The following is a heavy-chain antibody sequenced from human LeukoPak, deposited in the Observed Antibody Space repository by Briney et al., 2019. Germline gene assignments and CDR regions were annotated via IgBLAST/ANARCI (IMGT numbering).Heavy chain of an antibody. J-gene: IGHJ6*02. D-gene: IGHD1-14*01. CDR1: GYTFTGYY. V-gene: IGHV1-2*02. CDR3: ARAALEGTFYYYYYYGMDV. CDR2: INPNSGGT. Sequence: ASVKVSCKASGYTFTGYYMHWVRQAPGQGLEWMGWINPNSGGTNYARKFQGRVTMTRDTSISTAYMELSRLRSDDTAVYYCARAALEGTFYYYYYYGMDVWGQGTTVTVSS.